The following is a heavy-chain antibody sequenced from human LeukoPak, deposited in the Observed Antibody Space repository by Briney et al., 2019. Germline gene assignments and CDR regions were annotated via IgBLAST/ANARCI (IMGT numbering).Heavy chain of an antibody. CDR1: GGSISSSSYY. J-gene: IGHJ4*02. CDR3: ASPTTMTTAIEY. CDR2: IYYSGST. Sequence: SETLSLTCTVSGGSISSSSYYWGWIRQPPGKGLEWIGSIYYSGSTYYNPSLKSRVTISVDTSKNQFSLKLGSVTAADTAAYYCASPTTMTTAIEYWGQGTLVTVSS. V-gene: IGHV4-39*01. D-gene: IGHD4-17*01.